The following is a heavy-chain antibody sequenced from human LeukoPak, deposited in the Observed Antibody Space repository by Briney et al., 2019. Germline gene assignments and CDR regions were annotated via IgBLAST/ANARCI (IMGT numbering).Heavy chain of an antibody. V-gene: IGHV1-24*01. CDR3: ATDVYSGSYNGY. CDR2: FDPEDGET. D-gene: IGHD1-26*01. Sequence: ASVKVSCKVSGCTLTELSMHWVRQAPGKGLEWMGGFDPEDGETIYAQKFQGRVTMTEDTSTDTAYMELSSLRSEDTAVYYCATDVYSGSYNGYWGQGTLVTVSS. J-gene: IGHJ4*02. CDR1: GCTLTELS.